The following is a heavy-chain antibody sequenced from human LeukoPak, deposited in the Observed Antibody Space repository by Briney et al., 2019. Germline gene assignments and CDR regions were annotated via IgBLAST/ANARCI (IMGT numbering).Heavy chain of an antibody. V-gene: IGHV4-39*01. CDR2: IYYSGST. Sequence: SETLSLTCTVSGGSISSSSYYWGWIRQPPGKGLEWIGSIYYSGSTYYNPSLKSRVTISVDTSKNQFSLKLSSVTAAGTAVYYCARFWYGFDYWGQGTLVTVSS. CDR1: GGSISSSSYY. D-gene: IGHD6-13*01. CDR3: ARFWYGFDY. J-gene: IGHJ4*02.